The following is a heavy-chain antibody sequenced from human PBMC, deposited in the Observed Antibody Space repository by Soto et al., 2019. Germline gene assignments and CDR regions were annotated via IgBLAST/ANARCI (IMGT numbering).Heavy chain of an antibody. CDR1: GYSFIKYT. J-gene: IGHJ5*01. V-gene: IGHV1-3*01. D-gene: IGHD2-2*01. CDR2: INGGDGDM. CDR3: ARARAIVVGGLTWFDS. Sequence: QVQLVQSGAEVKKPGASVKVSCKASGYSFIKYTIHWVRQAPGQRLEWMGWINGGDGDMKFSQKFQGRVTMTRDITASTTYMELSSLGSEDTALYYCARARAIVVGGLTWFDSWGQGTLVTVSS.